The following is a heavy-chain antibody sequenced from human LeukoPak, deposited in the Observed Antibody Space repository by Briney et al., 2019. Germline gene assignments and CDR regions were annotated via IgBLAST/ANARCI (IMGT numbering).Heavy chain of an antibody. D-gene: IGHD6-6*01. CDR3: ARPSWYSSPSGDYYYMDV. J-gene: IGHJ6*03. V-gene: IGHV7-4-1*02. Sequence: GASVKVSCKTSGYTFTNYAMNWVRQAPGQGLEWMGWINTNTGNPTYAQGFTGRFVFSLDTSVSTAYLQVSRLKAEDTAVYYCARPSWYSSPSGDYYYMDVWGKGTTVTVSS. CDR1: GYTFTNYA. CDR2: INTNTGNP.